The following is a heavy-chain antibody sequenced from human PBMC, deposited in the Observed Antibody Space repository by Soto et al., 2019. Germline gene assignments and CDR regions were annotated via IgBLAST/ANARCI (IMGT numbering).Heavy chain of an antibody. CDR3: ARGGYYDSSGYSPVPSSYYFDY. Sequence: ASVKVSCKASGYTFTSYAMHWVRQAPGQGLEWKGWINPNSGGTNYAQKFQGWVTMTRDTSISTAYMELSRLRSDDTAVYYCARGGYYDSSGYSPVPSSYYFDYWGQGTLVTVSS. CDR1: GYTFTSYA. V-gene: IGHV1-2*04. D-gene: IGHD3-22*01. J-gene: IGHJ4*02. CDR2: INPNSGGT.